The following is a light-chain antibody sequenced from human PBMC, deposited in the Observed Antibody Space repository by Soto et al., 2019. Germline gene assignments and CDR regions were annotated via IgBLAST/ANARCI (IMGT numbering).Light chain of an antibody. Sequence: DIVMTQSPDSLAVSLGERATINCKSSQSVLYSSNNKNYLAWYQQKPGQPPKLLIYWASTREFGVPDRFSGSGSGTGFTLTISSLQAEDVAVYYCQQYYSTPLTFGQGTKVEIK. J-gene: IGKJ1*01. CDR1: QSVLYSSNNKNY. V-gene: IGKV4-1*01. CDR3: QQYYSTPLT. CDR2: WAS.